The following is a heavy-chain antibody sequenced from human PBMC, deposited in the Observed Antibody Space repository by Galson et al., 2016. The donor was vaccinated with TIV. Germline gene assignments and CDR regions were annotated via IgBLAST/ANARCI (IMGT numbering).Heavy chain of an antibody. CDR1: GYTFTSFV. D-gene: IGHD6-25*01. CDR2: ISAYNGNT. CDR3: TSDCSIAASRALDV. V-gene: IGHV1-18*01. Sequence: SVKVSCKATGYTFTSFVIAWVRQAPGQGLEWMGWISAYNGNTYYAQKFQDRVTMTTDTSINTAYMQLSRLRSDDTAVYYCTSDCSIAASRALDVWGQGTAVTVSS. J-gene: IGHJ6*02.